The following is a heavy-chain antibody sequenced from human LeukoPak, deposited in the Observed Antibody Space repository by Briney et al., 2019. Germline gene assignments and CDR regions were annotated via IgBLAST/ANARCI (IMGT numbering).Heavy chain of an antibody. CDR1: GGTFSTYA. J-gene: IGHJ4*02. CDR2: IIPIFRTT. Sequence: GASVKVSCKASGGTFSTYAINWVRQAPGQGLEWMGRIIPIFRTTDYAQKFQDRVTFTADRSTSTTYMDLSSLTSEDTAVYYCARAPNDFGDYPFDSWGQGTLVTVSS. CDR3: ARAPNDFGDYPFDS. D-gene: IGHD4-17*01. V-gene: IGHV1-69*06.